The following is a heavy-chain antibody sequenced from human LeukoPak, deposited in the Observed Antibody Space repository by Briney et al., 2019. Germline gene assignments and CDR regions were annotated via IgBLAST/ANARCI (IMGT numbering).Heavy chain of an antibody. J-gene: IGHJ4*02. CDR2: ISYGGSNK. CDR1: GFTFSSYA. Sequence: PGGSLRLSCAASGFTFSSYAMHWVRQAPGKGLEWVALISYGGSNKYYADAVKGRFTISRDNSKNKLYLQMNSLRAEDTAVYYCARELWGSSFDYWGQGTLVTVSS. CDR3: ARELWGSSFDY. V-gene: IGHV3-30-3*01. D-gene: IGHD3-16*01.